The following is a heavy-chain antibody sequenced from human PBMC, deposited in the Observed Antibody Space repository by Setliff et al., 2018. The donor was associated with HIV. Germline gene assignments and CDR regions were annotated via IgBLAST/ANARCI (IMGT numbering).Heavy chain of an antibody. V-gene: IGHV4-39*01. Sequence: LSLTCNVSGGSISGTSYFWAWIRQPPGKGLEWIGSFHHSGSTSHNPALRSRVTISVDTSKNQFSLKLTSVTAADTAVYYCVRAPPGIQLLASTNGPYYFDYWGHGTLVTVSS. CDR1: GGSISGTSYF. J-gene: IGHJ4*01. CDR2: FHHSGST. D-gene: IGHD1-1*01. CDR3: VRAPPGIQLLASTNGPYYFDY.